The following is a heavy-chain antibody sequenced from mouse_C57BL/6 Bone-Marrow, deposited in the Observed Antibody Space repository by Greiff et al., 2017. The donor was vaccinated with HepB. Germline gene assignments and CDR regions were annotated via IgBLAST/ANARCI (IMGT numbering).Heavy chain of an antibody. V-gene: IGHV5-9-1*02. Sequence: EVKVEESGEGLVKPGGSLKLSCAASGFTFSSYAMSWVRQTPEKRLEWVAYISSGGDYIYYADTVKGRFTISRANARNTLYLQMSSLKSEDTAMYYCTREGYYDYDEGYFDVWGTGTTVTVSS. CDR2: ISSGGDYI. CDR3: TREGYYDYDEGYFDV. D-gene: IGHD2-4*01. J-gene: IGHJ1*03. CDR1: GFTFSSYA.